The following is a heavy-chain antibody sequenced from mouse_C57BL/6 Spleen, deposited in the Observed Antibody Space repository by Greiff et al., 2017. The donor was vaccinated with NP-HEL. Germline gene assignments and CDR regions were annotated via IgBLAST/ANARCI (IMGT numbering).Heavy chain of an antibody. CDR2: IYPGDGDT. Sequence: VQLQQSGPELVKPGASVKISCKASGYAFSSSWMNWVKQRPGKGLEWIGRIYPGDGDTNYNGKFKGKATLTADKSSSTAYMQLSSLASEDSAVYFCARGSTVEAEDYWGQGTTLTVSS. D-gene: IGHD1-1*01. V-gene: IGHV1-82*01. J-gene: IGHJ2*01. CDR3: ARGSTVEAEDY. CDR1: GYAFSSSW.